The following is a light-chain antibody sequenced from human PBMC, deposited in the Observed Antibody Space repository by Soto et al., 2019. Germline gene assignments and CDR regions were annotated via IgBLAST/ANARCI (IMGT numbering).Light chain of an antibody. CDR2: GAS. CDR1: QSVSSN. J-gene: IGKJ5*01. V-gene: IGKV3-15*01. Sequence: EIVVTQSPATLSVSPGERATLSCRSSQSVSSNLAWYQQKPGQAPRLLIYGASTRATGIPARFSGSGAGTEFTPTISSLQSEDFAVYYCQRYNNWPPITLGQGKRLEI. CDR3: QRYNNWPPIT.